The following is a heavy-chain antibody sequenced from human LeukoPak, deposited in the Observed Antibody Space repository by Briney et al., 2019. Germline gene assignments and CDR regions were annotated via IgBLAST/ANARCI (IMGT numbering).Heavy chain of an antibody. Sequence: SETLSLTCTVSGYSISSGYYWGWIRQPPGKGLEWIGSIYHSGSTYYNPSLKSRVTISVDTSKNQFSLKLSSVTAADTAVYYCAREEMATTYYYYYYYMDVWGKGTTVTVSS. CDR1: GYSISSGYY. CDR3: AREEMATTYYYYYYYMDV. J-gene: IGHJ6*03. D-gene: IGHD5-24*01. CDR2: IYHSGST. V-gene: IGHV4-38-2*02.